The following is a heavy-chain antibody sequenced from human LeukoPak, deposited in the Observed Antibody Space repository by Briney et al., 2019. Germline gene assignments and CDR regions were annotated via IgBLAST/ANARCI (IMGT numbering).Heavy chain of an antibody. CDR2: INTGNGNT. V-gene: IGHV1-3*04. J-gene: IGHJ5*02. CDR1: GYTFTNCA. D-gene: IGHD1-26*01. CDR3: ARGGGIVGPSEDWFDP. Sequence: GASVKVSCKASGYTFTNCAVHWVHQAPGQRLEWMGWINTGNGNTKYSQKFQGRVTITRDTSASTVYMELSSLRSEDTAVYYCARGGGIVGPSEDWFDPWGQGTLVTVSS.